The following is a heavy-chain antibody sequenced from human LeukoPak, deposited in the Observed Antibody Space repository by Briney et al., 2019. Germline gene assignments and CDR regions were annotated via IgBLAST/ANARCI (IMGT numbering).Heavy chain of an antibody. J-gene: IGHJ4*02. CDR1: GFTFSSYG. CDR2: ISDSGGNV. CDR3: APLNWYSPGGY. D-gene: IGHD2-21*01. V-gene: IGHV3-23*01. Sequence: PGGSLRLSCAASGFTFSSYGMSWVRQAPGKGLQWVSAISDSGGNVDYADSVRGRFTIFRDNSKNTLYLQMNSLRVDDTAVYYCAPLNWYSPGGYWGQGTLVTVSS.